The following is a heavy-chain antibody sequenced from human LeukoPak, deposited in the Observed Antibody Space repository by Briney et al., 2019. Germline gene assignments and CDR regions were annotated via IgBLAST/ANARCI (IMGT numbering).Heavy chain of an antibody. Sequence: GGSLRLSCAASGFTFSNFGMHWVRQAPGKGLEWVAVISYDGNNKYYTDSVKGRFTISRDNAKNTLYLQMNSLRAEDTAVYYCAKESSGGWYFDYWGQGTLVTVSS. J-gene: IGHJ4*02. D-gene: IGHD6-19*01. V-gene: IGHV3-30*18. CDR3: AKESSGGWYFDY. CDR2: ISYDGNNK. CDR1: GFTFSNFG.